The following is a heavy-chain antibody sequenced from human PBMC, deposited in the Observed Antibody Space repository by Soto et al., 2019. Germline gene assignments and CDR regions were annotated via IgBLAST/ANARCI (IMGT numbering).Heavy chain of an antibody. V-gene: IGHV4-59*01. Sequence: QVQLQESGPGLVKPSETLSLTCTVSGGSISSYYWSWIRQPPGKGLEWIGYIYYSGSTNYNPSLNSRVTISVDTSKNQFSLKLSSVTAADTAVYYCAAGLLWFGDEPYYYYYGMDVWGQGTTVTVSS. D-gene: IGHD3-10*01. CDR1: GGSISSYY. J-gene: IGHJ6*02. CDR2: IYYSGST. CDR3: AAGLLWFGDEPYYYYYGMDV.